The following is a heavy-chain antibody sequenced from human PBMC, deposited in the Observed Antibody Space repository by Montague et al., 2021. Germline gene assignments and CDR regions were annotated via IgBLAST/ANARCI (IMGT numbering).Heavy chain of an antibody. CDR1: GGSISSASYY. V-gene: IGHV4-39*01. Sequence: SETLSLTCTVSGGSISSASYYWGWIRQPPGKGLEFIGVIYYNGTTYHNPSLKSRVTVSMDTSKNQLSLNLGSVTAADTAEYYCARSLYCRGGSCYSGFDPWGQGTLVTASS. CDR3: ARSLYCRGGSCYSGFDP. D-gene: IGHD2-15*01. J-gene: IGHJ5*02. CDR2: IYYNGTT.